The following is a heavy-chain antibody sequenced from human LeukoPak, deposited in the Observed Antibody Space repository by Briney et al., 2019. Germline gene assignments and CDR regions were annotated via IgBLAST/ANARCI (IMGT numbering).Heavy chain of an antibody. CDR1: GFTFGDYA. CDR3: TRGPHPRCSSSGCYLDY. V-gene: IGHV3-49*04. D-gene: IGHD2-2*01. Sequence: GRSLRLSCTTSGFTFGDYAMSWVRQAPGKGPEWVGFIQGKAYGGATEYAAPVKGRFSISRDDSKSIANLQMNNLKTEDTAVYYCTRGPHPRCSSSGCYLDYWGQGTLVTVSS. J-gene: IGHJ4*02. CDR2: IQGKAYGGAT.